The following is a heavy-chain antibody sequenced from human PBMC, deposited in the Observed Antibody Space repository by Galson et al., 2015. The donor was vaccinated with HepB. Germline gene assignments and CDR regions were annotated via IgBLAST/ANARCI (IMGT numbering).Heavy chain of an antibody. CDR3: AKDRRNQPVGEFYGMDV. Sequence: SLRLSCAASGFTFPDYAMHWVRRAPGKGLEWVSTITWNSETIGYADSVKGRLTISRDNAKNSLFLQMNSLGPEDTALYYCAKDRRNQPVGEFYGMDVWGQGTTVTVSS. D-gene: IGHD1-14*01. J-gene: IGHJ6*02. CDR1: GFTFPDYA. CDR2: ITWNSETI. V-gene: IGHV3-9*01.